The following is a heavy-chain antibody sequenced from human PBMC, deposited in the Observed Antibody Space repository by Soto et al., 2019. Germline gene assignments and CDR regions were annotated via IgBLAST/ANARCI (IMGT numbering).Heavy chain of an antibody. V-gene: IGHV1-2*02. CDR3: ARERYQVISDGMDV. D-gene: IGHD2-2*01. J-gene: IGHJ6*02. CDR1: GYTFTGYY. CDR2: INPQTGGT. Sequence: ASVKVSCKASGYTFTGYYIHWVREAPGQGLEWMGWINPQTGGTSYAQKFQGRVTLSRDTSINTAYLELSRLTFDDAAVYFCARERYQVISDGMDVWGQGTTVTVSS.